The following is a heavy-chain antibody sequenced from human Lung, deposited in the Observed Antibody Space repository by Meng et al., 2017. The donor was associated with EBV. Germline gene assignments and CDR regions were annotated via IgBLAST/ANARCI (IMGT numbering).Heavy chain of an antibody. D-gene: IGHD1-26*01. CDR3: ARVSKGGSYRFDP. V-gene: IGHV1-46*02. CDR2: INPSGGSS. J-gene: IGHJ5*02. CDR1: GYTFNTYY. Sequence: QVPLRQAGAEMKKAGAVVRVSCNASGYTFNTYYMHWVRQAPGQGLEWMGVINPSGGSSIYAQRFQGRVTMTSDTSTTTVYMDLSSLRSEDTAAYYCARVSKGGSYRFDPWGQGTLVTASS.